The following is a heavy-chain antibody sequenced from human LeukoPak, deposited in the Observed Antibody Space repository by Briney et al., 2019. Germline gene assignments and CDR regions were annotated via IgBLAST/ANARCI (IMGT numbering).Heavy chain of an antibody. D-gene: IGHD3-22*01. CDR1: GFTVSSNY. CDR2: IYSGGST. J-gene: IGHJ4*02. CDR3: ARDRSYYYDSSGYYYFDY. Sequence: PGGSLRLSCAASGFTVSSNYMSWVRQAPGKGLEWVSVIYSGGSTYYADSVKGRFTISRDNSKNTLYLQMNSLRAEDTAVYYCARDRSYYYDSSGYYYFDYWGQGTLVTVSS. V-gene: IGHV3-66*01.